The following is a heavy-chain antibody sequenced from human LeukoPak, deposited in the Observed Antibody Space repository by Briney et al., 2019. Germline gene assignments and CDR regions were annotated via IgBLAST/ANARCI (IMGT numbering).Heavy chain of an antibody. CDR1: GGSISSYY. D-gene: IGHD5-18*01. V-gene: IGHV4-4*07. CDR3: ARGPGYSYGNWAYYFDY. Sequence: SETLSLTCTVSGGSISSYYWSWIRQPAGKGLEWIGRIYTSGSTNYNPSLKSRVTMSVDTSKNQFSLKLSSVTAADTAVYYCARGPGYSYGNWAYYFDYWGQGTLVTVSS. J-gene: IGHJ4*02. CDR2: IYTSGST.